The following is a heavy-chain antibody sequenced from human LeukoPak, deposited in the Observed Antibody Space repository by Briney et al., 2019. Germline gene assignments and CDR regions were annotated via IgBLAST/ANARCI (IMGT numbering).Heavy chain of an antibody. J-gene: IGHJ6*02. CDR1: GFALSSHW. V-gene: IGHV3-7*03. Sequence: GSLRLSCAASGFALSSHWMTWVRQVPGRGPEWVANVNRDGSETYYLDSAKGRFTISKDNAKNSLYLQMNSLRAEDTALYHCARNNGMDVWGQGTTVIVSS. CDR3: ARNNGMDV. CDR2: VNRDGSET.